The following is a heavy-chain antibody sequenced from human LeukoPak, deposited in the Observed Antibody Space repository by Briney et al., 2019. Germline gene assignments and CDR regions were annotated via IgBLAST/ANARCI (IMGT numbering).Heavy chain of an antibody. CDR1: AFTFNTYW. Sequence: GGSLRLSCAASAFTFNTYWMTWVRQAPGKGLEWVASINEDGSEKNYVDSVKGRFTISRDNTKNSLYLQMNSLRAEDTAVYYCARLPRSGFFVDWGQGALVTVSS. V-gene: IGHV3-7*01. CDR2: INEDGSEK. J-gene: IGHJ4*02. D-gene: IGHD3-22*01. CDR3: ARLPRSGFFVD.